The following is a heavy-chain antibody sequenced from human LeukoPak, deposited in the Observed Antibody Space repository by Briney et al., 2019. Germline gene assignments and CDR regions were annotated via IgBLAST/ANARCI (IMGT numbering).Heavy chain of an antibody. CDR3: AKGNRGYSYGPQANAFDI. Sequence: SETLSLTCTVSGGSISSYYWSWIRQPPGKGLEWIGYIYYSGSTNYNPSLRSRVTISVDTSKNQFSLKLSSVTAADTAVYYCAKGNRGYSYGPQANAFDIWGQGTMVTVSS. D-gene: IGHD5-18*01. CDR2: IYYSGST. CDR1: GGSISSYY. V-gene: IGHV4-59*01. J-gene: IGHJ3*02.